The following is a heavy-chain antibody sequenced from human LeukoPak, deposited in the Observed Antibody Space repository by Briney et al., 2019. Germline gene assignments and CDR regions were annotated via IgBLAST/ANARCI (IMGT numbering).Heavy chain of an antibody. D-gene: IGHD3-22*01. Sequence: SVKVSCKASGGTFSSYAISWVRQAPGQGLEWMGGIIPIFGTANYAQKFQGRVTITTDESTSTAYMELSSLRSEDTAVYYCARRGDYDSSGCYYGFDYWGQGTLVTVSS. CDR1: GGTFSSYA. CDR2: IIPIFGTA. V-gene: IGHV1-69*05. J-gene: IGHJ4*02. CDR3: ARRGDYDSSGCYYGFDY.